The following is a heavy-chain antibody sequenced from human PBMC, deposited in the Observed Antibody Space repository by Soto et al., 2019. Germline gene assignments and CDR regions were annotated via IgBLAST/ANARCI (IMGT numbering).Heavy chain of an antibody. Sequence: QEQLQVSGPGLVKPSETLSLTCSVSGVSINGYYWSWIRQPPGRGLEWIGYIYDSGTNYNPSLTSRLTISIDTSTHQISLTLSSVTAADTAVYYCARHKRECSGDTCYSWFDPWGQGTLVTVSS. J-gene: IGHJ5*02. CDR2: IYDSGT. V-gene: IGHV4-59*08. CDR3: ARHKRECSGDTCYSWFDP. D-gene: IGHD2-15*01. CDR1: GVSINGYY.